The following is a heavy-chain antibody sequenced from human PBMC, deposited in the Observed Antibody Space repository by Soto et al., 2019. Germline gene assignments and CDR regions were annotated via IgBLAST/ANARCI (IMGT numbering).Heavy chain of an antibody. Sequence: NPSETLSLTCTVSGDSVSSGDYYWTWIRQPPGKGLEWVGHIYFSGRTNYIPSLESRVTISLDTSKNQFSLKLTSVTAADTAVYYCARVPIDTYMIYWSDPWGQGTLVTVS. CDR2: IYFSGRT. J-gene: IGHJ5*02. V-gene: IGHV4-61*08. CDR1: GDSVSSGDYY. D-gene: IGHD3-16*01. CDR3: ARVPIDTYMIYWSDP.